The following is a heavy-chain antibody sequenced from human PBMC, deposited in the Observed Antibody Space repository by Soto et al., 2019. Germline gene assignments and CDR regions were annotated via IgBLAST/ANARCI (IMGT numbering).Heavy chain of an antibody. D-gene: IGHD2-8*01. Sequence: NPSETLSLTCTVSGGSISSSSNHWGWIRQPLGQRLEWIGSIYYTGSTYYNPSLKSRVTISADTSKTQFSLKLSSVTAADTAVYYCARRKYCSHAICDVDYWGQGTLVTVSS. V-gene: IGHV4-39*01. CDR1: GGSISSSSNH. CDR2: IYYTGST. CDR3: ARRKYCSHAICDVDY. J-gene: IGHJ4*02.